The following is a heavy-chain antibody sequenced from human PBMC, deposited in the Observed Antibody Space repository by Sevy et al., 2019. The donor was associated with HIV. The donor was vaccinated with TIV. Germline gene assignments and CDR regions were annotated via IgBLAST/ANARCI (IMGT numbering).Heavy chain of an antibody. Sequence: SETLSLTCTVSGGSVSSGSYYWSWIRQPPGKGLEWIGYIYYSGSTNYNPSLKSRVTISVATSKNQFSLRLSSVTAAGTAVDYCARAPSCSGGSCYPLPSGFDPWGQGTLVTVSS. D-gene: IGHD2-15*01. CDR3: ARAPSCSGGSCYPLPSGFDP. CDR1: GGSVSSGSYY. J-gene: IGHJ5*02. V-gene: IGHV4-61*01. CDR2: IYYSGST.